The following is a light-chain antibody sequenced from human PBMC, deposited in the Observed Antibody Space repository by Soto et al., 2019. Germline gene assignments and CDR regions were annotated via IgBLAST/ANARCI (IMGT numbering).Light chain of an antibody. J-gene: IGLJ2*01. V-gene: IGLV2-14*03. CDR3: SSYPPSTIL. CDR2: DVS. CDR1: SSDIGGYNY. Sequence: QSVLTQPASVSGSPGQSITISCTGTSSDIGGYNYVSWYQHHPGRAPKLMIYDVSNRPSGVSSRFSGSRSGNTASLTISGLQADDEADYYRSSYPPSTILFGGGTKVTVL.